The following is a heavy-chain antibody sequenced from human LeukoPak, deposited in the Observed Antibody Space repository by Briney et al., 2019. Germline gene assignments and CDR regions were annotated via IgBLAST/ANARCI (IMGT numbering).Heavy chain of an antibody. D-gene: IGHD6-13*01. CDR3: GRYVAAAGTVDP. CDR1: GGSISHDHHY. V-gene: IGHV4-39*01. CDR2: VYYSGST. Sequence: PSETLSLTCTVSGGSISHDHHYWGWIRQPPGKGLEYIGSVYYSGSTSYNPSLNSRLPISVDSSRNQFSLKLNSVTAADTARYYCGRYVAAAGTVDPWGQGTLVTVSS. J-gene: IGHJ5*02.